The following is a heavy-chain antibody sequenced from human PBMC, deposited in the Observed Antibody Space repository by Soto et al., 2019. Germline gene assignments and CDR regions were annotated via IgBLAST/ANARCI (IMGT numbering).Heavy chain of an antibody. Sequence: GGSLILSCAASGLTFSSYWMTWVRQAPGKGLEWVGNIKQDGGEKNYVDSVKGRFTISRDNAKNSVYLQMNSLRAEDTAVYYCAREIVVARGASYFDYWGPGTLVTVSS. CDR3: AREIVVARGASYFDY. CDR2: IKQDGGEK. J-gene: IGHJ4*02. CDR1: GLTFSSYW. V-gene: IGHV3-7*04. D-gene: IGHD2-2*01.